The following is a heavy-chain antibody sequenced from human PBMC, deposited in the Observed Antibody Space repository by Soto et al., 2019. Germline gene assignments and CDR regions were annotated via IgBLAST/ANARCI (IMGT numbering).Heavy chain of an antibody. Sequence: QVQLVESGPGLVKPSQTLSLTCTVSGGSINSDYYHWTWIRQSPGKGLEWIGYIHHSGAILYNPSFKSRLAISEDTSKNQFSLHLSSVTDTDTAVYFCAREDDGGDSLDVWGQGTTVTVSS. CDR3: AREDDGGDSLDV. D-gene: IGHD2-21*02. CDR2: IHHSGAI. V-gene: IGHV4-30-4*08. CDR1: GGSINSDYYH. J-gene: IGHJ6*02.